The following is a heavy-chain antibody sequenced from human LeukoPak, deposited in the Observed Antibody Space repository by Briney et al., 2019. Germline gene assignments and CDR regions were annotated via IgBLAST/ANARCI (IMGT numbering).Heavy chain of an antibody. D-gene: IGHD6-13*01. CDR2: MNPNSGNT. J-gene: IGHJ5*02. CDR3: ARGGRAIKQQLEGNWFDP. V-gene: IGHV1-8*01. Sequence: ASVKVSCKASGYTFTSYDINWVRQATGQGLEWMGWMNPNSGNTGYAQKFRGRVTMIRNTSISTAYMELSSLRSEDTAVYYCARGGRAIKQQLEGNWFDPWGQGTLVTVSS. CDR1: GYTFTSYD.